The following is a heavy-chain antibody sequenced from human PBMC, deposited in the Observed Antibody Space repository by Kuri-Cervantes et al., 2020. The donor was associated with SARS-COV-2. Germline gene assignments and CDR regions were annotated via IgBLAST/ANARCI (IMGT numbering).Heavy chain of an antibody. CDR2: IYYSGST. CDR1: GGSISSSSYY. V-gene: IGHV4-39*07. Sequence: GSLRLSCTVSGGSISSSSYYWGWIRQPPGKGLEWIGSIYYSGSTYYNPSLKSRVSISVDTSKNQLSLKLSSVTAADTAVYYCARDMRSAELAFDLWGRGTLVTVSS. D-gene: IGHD3-16*01. CDR3: ARDMRSAELAFDL. J-gene: IGHJ2*01.